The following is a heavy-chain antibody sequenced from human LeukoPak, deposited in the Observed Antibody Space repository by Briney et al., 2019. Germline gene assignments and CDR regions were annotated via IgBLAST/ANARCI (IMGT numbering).Heavy chain of an antibody. Sequence: GGSLRLSCAVSGFTFSNYWMHWVRQAPGKGLVWVSRINGDGSSTTYADSVRGRFTISRDNAKNSLYLQMNSLRAEDTAVYYCARRQKYSSSSRYYYYYMDVWGKGTTVTVSS. V-gene: IGHV3-74*01. CDR3: ARRQKYSSSSRYYYYYMDV. D-gene: IGHD6-6*01. CDR1: GFTFSNYW. CDR2: INGDGSST. J-gene: IGHJ6*03.